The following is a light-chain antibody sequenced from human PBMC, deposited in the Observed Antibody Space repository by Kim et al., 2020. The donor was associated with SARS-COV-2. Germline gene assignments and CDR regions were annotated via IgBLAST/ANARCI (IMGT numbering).Light chain of an antibody. CDR2: GAS. Sequence: VSPAERASLSCRASQRVDSDLACYYQQLGQAPRLLIYGASTRSTGTPARFSRSRSWTEFSLLISSLQSEDFAVYYCQQYNDWPPYTFGQGTKLEI. CDR3: QQYNDWPPYT. V-gene: IGKV3-15*01. CDR1: QRVDSD. J-gene: IGKJ2*01.